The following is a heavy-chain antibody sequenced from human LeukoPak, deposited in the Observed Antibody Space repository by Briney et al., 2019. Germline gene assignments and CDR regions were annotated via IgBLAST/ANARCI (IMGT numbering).Heavy chain of an antibody. CDR3: ARDLAYYYDSSYD. V-gene: IGHV3-21*01. CDR2: IDSSSRNI. J-gene: IGHJ4*02. D-gene: IGHD3-22*01. Sequence: GGSLRLSCAASGFTFSRYSMNWVRQAPGKGLEWVSSIDSSSRNINYADSVKGRFTISRDNAKNALYLQMNSLRAEDTAVYYCARDLAYYYDSSYDWGQGTLVTVSS. CDR1: GFTFSRYS.